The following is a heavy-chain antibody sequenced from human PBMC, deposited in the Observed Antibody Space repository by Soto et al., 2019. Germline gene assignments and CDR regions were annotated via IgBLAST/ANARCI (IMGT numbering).Heavy chain of an antibody. Sequence: ASVKVSCKPFGYTFTAFYIHWVRQAPGQGLEWMGWVDPNSGESREARNFQGRVTMTRDTSTSTVYMELRWLRSDDTAVYYCARDNSGPLDYWGQGTLVTVSS. CDR3: ARDNSGPLDY. D-gene: IGHD2-8*02. J-gene: IGHJ4*02. CDR1: GYTFTAFY. V-gene: IGHV1-2*02. CDR2: VDPNSGES.